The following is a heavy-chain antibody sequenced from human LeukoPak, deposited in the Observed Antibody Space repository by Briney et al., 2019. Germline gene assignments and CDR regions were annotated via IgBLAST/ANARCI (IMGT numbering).Heavy chain of an antibody. CDR3: AILGGHDILTGPFDY. Sequence: PGGSLRLSCAASGFTFSSYAMSWVRQAPGKGLEWVSAISGSGGSTYYADSVKGRFTISRDNSKNTLYLQMNSLRAEDTAVYYCAILGGHDILTGPFDYWGQGTLVTVSS. V-gene: IGHV3-23*01. CDR2: ISGSGGST. D-gene: IGHD3-9*01. J-gene: IGHJ4*02. CDR1: GFTFSSYA.